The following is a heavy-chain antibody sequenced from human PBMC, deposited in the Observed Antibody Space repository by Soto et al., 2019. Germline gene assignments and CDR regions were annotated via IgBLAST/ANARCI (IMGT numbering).Heavy chain of an antibody. J-gene: IGHJ6*02. CDR2: ISCDGSNK. D-gene: IGHD6-13*01. Sequence: LRLSCAASGFTFSSYAMHWVRQAPGKGLEWVAVISCDGSNKYYADSVKGRFTISRDNSKNTLYLQMNSLRAEDTAVYYCARDHRQQLNYYYGMDVWGQGTTVTVSS. V-gene: IGHV3-30-3*01. CDR1: GFTFSSYA. CDR3: ARDHRQQLNYYYGMDV.